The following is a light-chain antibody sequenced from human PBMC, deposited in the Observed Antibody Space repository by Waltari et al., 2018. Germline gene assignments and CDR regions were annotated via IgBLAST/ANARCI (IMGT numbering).Light chain of an antibody. CDR1: QSVLYSSNNKLN. CDR2: WAS. J-gene: IGKJ4*01. Sequence: DIVMTQSPDSLAVSLGERATNHCKSSQSVLYSSNNKLNLAWYQQKPGQPPKLLIYWASTRDSGVPDRFSGSGSGTDFTLTISSLQAEDVAVYYCQQYYTIPVTFGGGTKVEIK. V-gene: IGKV4-1*01. CDR3: QQYYTIPVT.